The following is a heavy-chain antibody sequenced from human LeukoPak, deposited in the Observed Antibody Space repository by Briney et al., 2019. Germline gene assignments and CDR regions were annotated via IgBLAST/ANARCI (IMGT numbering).Heavy chain of an antibody. CDR1: AYTFNSYG. D-gene: IGHD6-13*01. J-gene: IGHJ4*02. Sequence: ASVKVSCKASAYTFNSYGISWRRHGPGQGLEWMGWISSYNGNTNYAQKLQGRVTMTTDTSTSTAYLELTSLRSDDTAVYYCARGIGSSTWYDPFDYWGQGTLVTVSS. CDR3: ARGIGSSTWYDPFDY. V-gene: IGHV1-18*01. CDR2: ISSYNGNT.